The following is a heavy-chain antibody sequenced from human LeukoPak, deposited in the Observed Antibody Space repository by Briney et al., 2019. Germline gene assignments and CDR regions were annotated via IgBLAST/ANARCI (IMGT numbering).Heavy chain of an antibody. D-gene: IGHD6-13*01. CDR3: ARGGIAAADIDY. CDR2: IWNDGSNK. Sequence: GRSLRLSCAASGFTFSTYGMHWVRQAPGKGLEWVAVIWNDGSNKYYADSVKGRFTISRDISKNTLHLQMNSLRAEDAAIYYCARGGIAAADIDYWSQGTLVTVSS. J-gene: IGHJ4*02. CDR1: GFTFSTYG. V-gene: IGHV3-33*01.